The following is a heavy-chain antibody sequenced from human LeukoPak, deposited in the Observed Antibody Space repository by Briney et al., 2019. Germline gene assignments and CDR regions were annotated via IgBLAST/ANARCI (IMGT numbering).Heavy chain of an antibody. Sequence: ASVKVSYKASGYTFTSYGISWVRQAPGQGLEWMGWISAYNGNTNYAQKLQGRVTMTTDTSTSTAYMELRSLRSDDTAVYYCARGRVQYYDSSGYSTSMDCWGQGTLVTVSS. D-gene: IGHD3-22*01. V-gene: IGHV1-18*01. CDR3: ARGRVQYYDSSGYSTSMDC. J-gene: IGHJ4*02. CDR1: GYTFTSYG. CDR2: ISAYNGNT.